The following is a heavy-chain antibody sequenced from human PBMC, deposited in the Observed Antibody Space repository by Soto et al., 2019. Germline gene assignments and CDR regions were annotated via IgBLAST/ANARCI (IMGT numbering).Heavy chain of an antibody. Sequence: VKVSCKASGYTFTSYGISWVRQAPGQGLEWMGWISAYNGNTNYAQKLQGRVTMTTDTSTSTAYMELRSLRSDDTAVYYCARVDSSSWYGVTTYYYYGMDVWGQGTTVTVSS. V-gene: IGHV1-18*01. CDR3: ARVDSSSWYGVTTYYYYGMDV. D-gene: IGHD6-13*01. CDR1: GYTFTSYG. J-gene: IGHJ6*02. CDR2: ISAYNGNT.